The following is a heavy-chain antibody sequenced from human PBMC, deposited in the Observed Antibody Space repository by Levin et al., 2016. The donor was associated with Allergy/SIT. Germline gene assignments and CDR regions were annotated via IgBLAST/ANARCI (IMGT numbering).Heavy chain of an antibody. CDR1: GYNFEPYW. CDR3: ARHVRENYYDSSGYYENGAFDI. D-gene: IGHD3-22*01. CDR2: IDPKDSDI. J-gene: IGHJ3*02. Sequence: KVSCKTSGYNFEPYWVGWVRQMPGKGLEWMGRIDPKDSDINYSPSFDGQVPMSVDKSINTAYLEWSSLKASDTAMYYCARHVRENYYDSSGYYENGAFDIWGQGTRVGVSS. V-gene: IGHV5-10-1*01.